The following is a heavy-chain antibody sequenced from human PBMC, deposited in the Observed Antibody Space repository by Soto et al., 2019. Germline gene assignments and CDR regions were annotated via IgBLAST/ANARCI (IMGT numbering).Heavy chain of an antibody. D-gene: IGHD1-26*01. CDR1: GGSISSSNW. CDR3: ARVSGSYYSGMDV. CDR2: IYHSGST. J-gene: IGHJ6*02. Sequence: QVQLQESGPGLVKPSGTLSLTCAVSGGSISSSNWWSWVRQPPGKGLEWIGEIYHSGSTNYNPSPNTRFTISVDKSKNQFSLQLSSVTAAHTAVYYCARVSGSYYSGMDVWGQGTTVTVSS. V-gene: IGHV4-4*02.